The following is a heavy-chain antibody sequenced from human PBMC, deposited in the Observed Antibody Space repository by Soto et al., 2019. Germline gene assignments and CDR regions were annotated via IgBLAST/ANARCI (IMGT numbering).Heavy chain of an antibody. Sequence: GASVKVSCKASGGTFSSYAISWVRQAPGQGLEWMGGIIPIFGTANYAQKFQGRVTITADESTSTAYMELSSLRSEDTAVYYCAREHSSGYSLDYWGQGTLVTVSS. CDR3: AREHSSGYSLDY. J-gene: IGHJ4*02. CDR1: GGTFSSYA. V-gene: IGHV1-69*13. D-gene: IGHD6-19*01. CDR2: IIPIFGTA.